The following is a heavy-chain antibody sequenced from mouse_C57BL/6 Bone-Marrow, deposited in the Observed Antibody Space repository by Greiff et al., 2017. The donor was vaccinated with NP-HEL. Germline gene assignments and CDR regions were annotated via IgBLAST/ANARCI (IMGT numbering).Heavy chain of an antibody. CDR2: ISSGSSTI. D-gene: IGHD2-12*01. CDR3: ARRYRGLYYYAMDY. Sequence: VMLVESGGGLVKPGGSLKLSCAASGFTFSDYGMHWVRQAPETGLEWVAYISSGSSTIYYADTVKGRFTISRDNAKNTLFLQMTSLRSEDTAMYYCARRYRGLYYYAMDYWGQGTSVTVSS. V-gene: IGHV5-17*01. CDR1: GFTFSDYG. J-gene: IGHJ4*01.